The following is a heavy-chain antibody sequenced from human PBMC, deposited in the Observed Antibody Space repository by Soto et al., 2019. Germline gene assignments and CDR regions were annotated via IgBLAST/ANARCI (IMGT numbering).Heavy chain of an antibody. CDR2: INHSGST. Sequence: QLQLQESGPGLVKPSETLSLTCRVSDGSMNSDSSYWGWIRQPPGKGLEWIGVINHSGSTYHNLSPKGRVTMSFDASSNQFSLKLTSMTAADTAVYYCARLGGYVSVGYYYLWDSWGQGTLVTVSS. D-gene: IGHD3-22*01. J-gene: IGHJ4*02. V-gene: IGHV4-39*01. CDR1: DGSMNSDSSY. CDR3: ARLGGYVSVGYYYLWDS.